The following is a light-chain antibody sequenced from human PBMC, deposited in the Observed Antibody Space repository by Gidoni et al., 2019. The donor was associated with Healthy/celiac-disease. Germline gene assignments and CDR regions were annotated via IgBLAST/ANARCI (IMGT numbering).Light chain of an antibody. CDR2: DDS. CDR1: NIGSKS. J-gene: IGLJ2*01. CDR3: QVWDSSSDHPV. Sequence: SYVLTQPPSVSVVLGQTARITCGGNNIGSKSVNWYQQKPGQAPVMVVYDDSDRPSGIPERFAGSNSGNTATLTISRGEAGDEADYYCQVWDSSSDHPVFGGGTKLTVL. V-gene: IGLV3-21*02.